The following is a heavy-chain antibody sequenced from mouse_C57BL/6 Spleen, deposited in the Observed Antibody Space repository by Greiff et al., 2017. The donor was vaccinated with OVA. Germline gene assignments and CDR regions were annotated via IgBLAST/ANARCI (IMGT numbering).Heavy chain of an antibody. CDR2: IDPSASYT. CDR1: GYTFTSYW. Sequence: QVQLQQPGAELVRPGTSVTLSCKASGYTFTSYWMHWVKQRPGQGLEWIGVIDPSASYTHYHQKFKGQATLTVDTSPSTAYMQLSSLTSEDAAVDYCARGGAQATYYGDDWGQGTTPTGSS. D-gene: IGHD3-2*02. V-gene: IGHV1-59*01. CDR3: ARGGAQATYYGDD. J-gene: IGHJ2*01.